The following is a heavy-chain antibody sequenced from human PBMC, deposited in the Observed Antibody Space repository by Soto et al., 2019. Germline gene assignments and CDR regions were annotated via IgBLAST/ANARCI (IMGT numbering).Heavy chain of an antibody. CDR2: IIPSLGIA. D-gene: IGHD3-22*01. J-gene: IGHJ4*02. V-gene: IGHV1-69*08. Sequence: QVQLVQSGAEVKKPGSSVKVSCKASGVTFSSYTITWVRQAPGQGLEWMGRIIPSLGIANYAQKFQGRVTITADKSTNTAYMELSSLRSEDTAVYYCARDLGRYDSRGKKDYWGQGTLVTVAS. CDR1: GVTFSSYT. CDR3: ARDLGRYDSRGKKDY.